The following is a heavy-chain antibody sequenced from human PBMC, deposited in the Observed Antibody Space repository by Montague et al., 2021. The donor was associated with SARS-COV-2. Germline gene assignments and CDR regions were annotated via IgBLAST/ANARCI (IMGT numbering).Heavy chain of an antibody. Sequence: SETLSLTCAVYGGSFSGYYWSWIRQPPGKGLEWIGEINHSGSTNYNPSLKSRVTISVDTSKNQFSLKLSSVTAADTAVYYCARGLGCIGAGCYSEWDPYCYYGMDVWGQGTTVTVSS. V-gene: IGHV4-34*01. CDR1: GGSFSGYY. CDR2: INHSGST. D-gene: IGHD2-15*01. CDR3: ARGLGCIGAGCYSEWDPYCYYGMDV. J-gene: IGHJ6*02.